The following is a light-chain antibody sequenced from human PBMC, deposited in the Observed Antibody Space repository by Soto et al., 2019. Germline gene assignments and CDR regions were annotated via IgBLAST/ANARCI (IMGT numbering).Light chain of an antibody. CDR2: GAS. J-gene: IGKJ1*01. Sequence: ELVLTQSPATLSASPGERATLSCRASESVGSNLAWYQQKPGQAPRLLIYGASTRAIGIPIRFSGSGSGTEFTLNISSLQSGDFAVYYCQQYEKWWTFGQGTKVDI. V-gene: IGKV3-15*01. CDR3: QQYEKWWT. CDR1: ESVGSN.